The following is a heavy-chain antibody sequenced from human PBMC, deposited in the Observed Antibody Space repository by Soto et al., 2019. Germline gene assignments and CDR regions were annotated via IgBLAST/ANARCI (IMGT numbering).Heavy chain of an antibody. CDR1: GFTFSIYA. D-gene: IGHD4-17*01. CDR2: ISRSGGNT. J-gene: IGHJ3*02. Sequence: FLRLSCSASGFTFSIYAMSWVRQSPGKGLEWVSAISRSGGNTYYADSVKGRFTISRDNSKNTLYLQMNSLRAEDTAVYYCAKEDYGNYGGIDIWGQGTMVTVSS. V-gene: IGHV3-23*01. CDR3: AKEDYGNYGGIDI.